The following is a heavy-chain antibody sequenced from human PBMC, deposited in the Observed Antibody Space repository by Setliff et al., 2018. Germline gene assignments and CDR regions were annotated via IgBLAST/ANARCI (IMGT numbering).Heavy chain of an antibody. D-gene: IGHD2-8*01. J-gene: IGHJ4*02. V-gene: IGHV1-18*01. Sequence: GASVKVSCKASGYTFTNYGITWVRQAPGQGLEWMGWINLYNHNTQSAQKFQDRVTMTTDTFTSTAYMELRSLRSDDTAVYYCSRLVRFCTKTACQRLSGGEFWGQGTLVTVSS. CDR2: INLYNHNT. CDR3: SRLVRFCTKTACQRLSGGEF. CDR1: GYTFTNYG.